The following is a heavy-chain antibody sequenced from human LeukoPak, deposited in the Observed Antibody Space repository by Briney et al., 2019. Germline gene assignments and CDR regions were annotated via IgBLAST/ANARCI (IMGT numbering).Heavy chain of an antibody. CDR3: ARVPHYGDYVDY. V-gene: IGHV1-8*02. Sequence: ASVTVSCKASGYTFTSYDINWVRQATGQGLEWMGWMNPNSGNTGYAQKFQGRVTMTTDTSTSTAYMELRSLRSDDTAVYYCARVPHYGDYVDYWGQGTLVTVSS. CDR2: MNPNSGNT. J-gene: IGHJ4*02. D-gene: IGHD4-17*01. CDR1: GYTFTSYD.